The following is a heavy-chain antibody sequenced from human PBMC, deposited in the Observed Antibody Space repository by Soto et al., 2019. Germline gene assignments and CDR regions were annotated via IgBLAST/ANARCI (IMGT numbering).Heavy chain of an antibody. D-gene: IGHD2-15*01. Sequence: ASVKVSCKASGYTFTSYDINWVRQATGQGLEWMGWMNPNSGNTGYAQKFQGRVTMTRNTSISTAYMELSSLRSEDTAVYYCARGRYCSGGSGEFFDYGGQGTLVTVSS. V-gene: IGHV1-8*01. CDR1: GYTFTSYD. CDR3: ARGRYCSGGSGEFFDY. CDR2: MNPNSGNT. J-gene: IGHJ4*02.